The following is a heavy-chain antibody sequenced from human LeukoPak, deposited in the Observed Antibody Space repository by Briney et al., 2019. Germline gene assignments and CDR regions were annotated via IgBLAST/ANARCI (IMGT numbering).Heavy chain of an antibody. D-gene: IGHD1-14*01. CDR3: VGQPPRKTKSFDY. CDR2: INPNSGGT. Sequence: ASVKVSCKAPGYTFTGYYMHWVRQAPGQGLEWMGWINPNSGGTNYAQKFQGRVTMTRDTSISTAYMELSRLRSDDTAVYYCVGQPPRKTKSFDYWGRGTLVTVSS. CDR1: GYTFTGYY. V-gene: IGHV1-2*02. J-gene: IGHJ4*02.